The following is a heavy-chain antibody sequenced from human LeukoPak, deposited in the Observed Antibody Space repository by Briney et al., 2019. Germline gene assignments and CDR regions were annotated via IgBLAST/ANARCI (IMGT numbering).Heavy chain of an antibody. Sequence: GASVKVSCKASGYTFTSYGISWVRQAPGQGLEWMGWISAYNGNTNYAQKLQGRVTMTTDTSTSTAYMELRSLRSDDTAVYYCAGEGYYDSSGYTDAFDIWGQGTMVTVSS. V-gene: IGHV1-18*01. CDR1: GYTFTSYG. D-gene: IGHD3-22*01. CDR2: ISAYNGNT. J-gene: IGHJ3*02. CDR3: AGEGYYDSSGYTDAFDI.